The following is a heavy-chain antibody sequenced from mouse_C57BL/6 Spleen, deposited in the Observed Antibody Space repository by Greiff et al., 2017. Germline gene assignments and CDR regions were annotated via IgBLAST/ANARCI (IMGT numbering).Heavy chain of an antibody. Sequence: EVQLQQSGPELVKPGASVKISCKASGYTFTDYYMNWVKQSHGKSLEWIGDINPNNGGTSYNQKFKGKATLTVDKSSSTAYMELRSLTSEDSAVYYCARAYGSSYRWYFDVWGTGTTVTVSS. CDR1: GYTFTDYY. CDR2: INPNNGGT. V-gene: IGHV1-26*01. CDR3: ARAYGSSYRWYFDV. D-gene: IGHD1-1*01. J-gene: IGHJ1*03.